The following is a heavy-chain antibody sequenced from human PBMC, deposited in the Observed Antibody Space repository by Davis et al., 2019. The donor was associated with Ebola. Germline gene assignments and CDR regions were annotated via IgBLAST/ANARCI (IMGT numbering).Heavy chain of an antibody. CDR2: IFSNDEK. CDR1: GFSLSTSGMC. V-gene: IGHV2-26*01. CDR3: ARTRRDGYRSNDY. D-gene: IGHD5-24*01. Sequence: SGPTLVKPTQTLTLTCTFSGFSLSTSGMCVSWIRQPPGKALEWLAHIFSNDEKSYSTSLKSRLTISKDTSKSQVALTMTNMDPVDTATYYCARTRRDGYRSNDYWGQGTLVTVSS. J-gene: IGHJ4*02.